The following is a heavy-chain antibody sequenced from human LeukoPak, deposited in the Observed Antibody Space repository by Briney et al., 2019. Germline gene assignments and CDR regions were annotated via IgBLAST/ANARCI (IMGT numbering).Heavy chain of an antibody. V-gene: IGHV5-51*01. Sequence: PGAXXXXXFKGSXSRXXTYWIGWGRQMPGKGVEWMGIIYPGDADNRYSTSFKGEVTISDDKYIKTTYLQWSSLKASDTAMYYCARLFRTKSSVDYWGQGTLVTVSP. D-gene: IGHD3/OR15-3a*01. CDR2: IYPGDADN. CDR3: ARLFRTKSSVDY. J-gene: IGHJ4*02. CDR1: XSRXXTYW.